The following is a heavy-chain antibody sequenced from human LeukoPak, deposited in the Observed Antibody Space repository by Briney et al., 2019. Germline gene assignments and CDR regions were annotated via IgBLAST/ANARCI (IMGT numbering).Heavy chain of an antibody. CDR2: IYYSGST. D-gene: IGHD1-14*01. CDR3: ARTGTEVTRGWFDP. J-gene: IGHJ5*02. CDR1: GGSISSYY. Sequence: SETLSLTCTVSGGSISSYYWSWIRQPPGKGLEWIGYIYYSGSTNYNPSLKSRVTISVDTSKNQFSLKLSSVTAADTAVYYCARTGTEVTRGWFDPWGQGTLVTVSS. V-gene: IGHV4-59*01.